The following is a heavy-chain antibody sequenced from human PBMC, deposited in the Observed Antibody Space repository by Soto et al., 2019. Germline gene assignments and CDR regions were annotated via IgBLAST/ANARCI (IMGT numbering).Heavy chain of an antibody. V-gene: IGHV3-21*01. D-gene: IGHD3-3*01. CDR3: ARTPRLRFLEWLLLFDY. CDR2: ISSSSSYI. J-gene: IGHJ4*02. Sequence: PGGSLRLSCAASGFTFSSYSMNWVRQAPGKGLEWVSSISSSSSYIYYADSVKGRFTISRDNAKNSLYLQMNSLRAEDTAVYYCARTPRLRFLEWLLLFDYWGQGTLVTVSS. CDR1: GFTFSSYS.